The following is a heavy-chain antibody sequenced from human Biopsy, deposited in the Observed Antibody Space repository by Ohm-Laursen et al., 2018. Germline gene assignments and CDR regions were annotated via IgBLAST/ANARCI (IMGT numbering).Heavy chain of an antibody. V-gene: IGHV4-59*02. J-gene: IGHJ6*02. CDR3: ARDSGILNYGNFKYYHYYGMDV. D-gene: IGHD4-11*01. Sequence: SETLSLTCTVSGDSVTKYYWSWIRQPPGKGLEWIGHIYYSVMTNYNPSLQSRVSISVDTSRNQLSLTLSSVTAADTAVYYCARDSGILNYGNFKYYHYYGMDVWGQGTKVTVSS. CDR1: GDSVTKYY. CDR2: IYYSVMT.